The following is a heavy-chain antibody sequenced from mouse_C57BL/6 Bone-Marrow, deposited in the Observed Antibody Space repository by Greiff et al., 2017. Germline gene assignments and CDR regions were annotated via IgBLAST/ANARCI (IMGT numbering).Heavy chain of an antibody. D-gene: IGHD4-1*01. CDR1: GYTFTSYW. CDR2: IHPSDSDT. J-gene: IGHJ2*01. Sequence: VQLQQPGAELVKPGASVKVSCKASGYTFTSYWMHWVKQRPGQGLEWIGRIHPSDSDTNYNQKLKGKATLTVDKYSSTAYMQLSRLTSEDSAVYYCAIGTGTGYYFDYWGQGTTLTVSS. CDR3: AIGTGTGYYFDY. V-gene: IGHV1-74*01.